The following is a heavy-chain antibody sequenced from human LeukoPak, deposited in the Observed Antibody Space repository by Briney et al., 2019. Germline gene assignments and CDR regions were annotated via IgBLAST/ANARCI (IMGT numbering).Heavy chain of an antibody. Sequence: GGSLRLSCAASGFTFDDYAMHWVRQAPGKGLEWVSLISGDGGSTYYADSVKGRFTISRDNSKNSLYLQMNSLRTEDTALYYCAKDIHMGSSWLVFDHWGQGTLVTVSS. CDR1: GFTFDDYA. CDR3: AKDIHMGSSWLVFDH. J-gene: IGHJ4*02. D-gene: IGHD6-19*01. V-gene: IGHV3-43*02. CDR2: ISGDGGST.